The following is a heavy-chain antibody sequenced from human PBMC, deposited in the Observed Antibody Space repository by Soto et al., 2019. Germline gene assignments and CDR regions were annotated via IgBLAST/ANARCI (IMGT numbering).Heavy chain of an antibody. CDR2: ISGSGGST. V-gene: IGHV3-23*01. CDR3: AKDAPHYYDFGSGYFYYYYYGMDL. J-gene: IGHJ6*02. CDR1: GFTFSSYA. Sequence: HPGGSLRLSCAASGFTFSSYAMSWVRQAPGKGLEWVSAISGSGGSTYYADSVKGRFTISRDNSKNTLYLQMNSLRAEDTAVYYCAKDAPHYYDFGSGYFYYYYYGMDLWGQGTKVTVSS. D-gene: IGHD3-3*01.